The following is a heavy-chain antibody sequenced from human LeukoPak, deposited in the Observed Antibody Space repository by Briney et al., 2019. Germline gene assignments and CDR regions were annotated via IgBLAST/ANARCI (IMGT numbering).Heavy chain of an antibody. D-gene: IGHD3-10*01. V-gene: IGHV3-53*01. CDR2: IYSGGST. CDR3: ARLLWFGELLPYFDY. J-gene: IGHJ4*02. CDR1: GFTVSGNY. Sequence: PGGSLRLSCAASGFTVSGNYMSWVRQAPGKGLEWVSVIYSGGSTCYADSVKGRFTISRDNSKNTLYLQMNSLRAEDTAVYYCARLLWFGELLPYFDYWGQGTLVTVSS.